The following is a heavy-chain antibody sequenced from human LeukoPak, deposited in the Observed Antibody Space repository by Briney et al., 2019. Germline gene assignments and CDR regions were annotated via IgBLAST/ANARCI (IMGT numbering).Heavy chain of an antibody. J-gene: IGHJ4*02. V-gene: IGHV4-39*01. CDR1: GGSISSSSYY. CDR3: ARYDGSGSYYDY. D-gene: IGHD3-10*01. Sequence: SETLSLTCTVSGGSISSSSYYWGWIRQPPGKGLEWIGSIYYSGSTYYNPSLKSRVTISVDTSKNRFSLKLSSVTAADTAVYYCARYDGSGSYYDYWGQGTLVTVSS. CDR2: IYYSGST.